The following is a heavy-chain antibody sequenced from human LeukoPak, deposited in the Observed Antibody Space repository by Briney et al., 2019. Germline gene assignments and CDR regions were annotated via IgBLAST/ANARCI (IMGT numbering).Heavy chain of an antibody. Sequence: SETLSLTCAVSGYSISSGYYWGWTRQPPGKGLEWIGSIFHSGNTYYNPSLESRVTISVDTSRNQFSLKLTSVTAADTAVYYCARETRDGDWGQGTLVTVSS. CDR1: GYSISSGYY. V-gene: IGHV4-38-2*02. J-gene: IGHJ4*02. D-gene: IGHD3-10*01. CDR2: IFHSGNT. CDR3: ARETRDGD.